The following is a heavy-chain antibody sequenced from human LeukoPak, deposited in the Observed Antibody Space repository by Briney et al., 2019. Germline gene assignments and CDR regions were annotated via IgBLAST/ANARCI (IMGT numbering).Heavy chain of an antibody. CDR2: LDWDDDK. V-gene: IGHV2-70*01. CDR3: ARTPYSSGLFDY. J-gene: IGHJ4*02. D-gene: IGHD6-19*01. Sequence: SGPAVVKPTQTLTLTCTFSRFSLSTSGMCVSWIRQPPGKALEWLALLDWDDDKYYSRSLKTRLTISKGTSKNQVVLTMTNMDPVDTATYYCARTPYSSGLFDYWGQGTLVTVSS. CDR1: RFSLSTSGMC.